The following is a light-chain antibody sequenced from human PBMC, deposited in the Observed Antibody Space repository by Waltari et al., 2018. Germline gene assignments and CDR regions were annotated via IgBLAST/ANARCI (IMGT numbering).Light chain of an antibody. J-gene: IGLJ3*02. CDR1: RRDIGSYNV. CDR3: SSYAGSVV. CDR2: GVN. V-gene: IGLV2-23*02. Sequence: QSALTQPASVSGSRRPSIPISSTGSRRDIGSYNVFSWYHHHPGKAPKLLIYGVNHRPSGVSNRFSGSKSGNTASLTISGLQAEDEADYYCSSYAGSVVFGGGTKLTVL.